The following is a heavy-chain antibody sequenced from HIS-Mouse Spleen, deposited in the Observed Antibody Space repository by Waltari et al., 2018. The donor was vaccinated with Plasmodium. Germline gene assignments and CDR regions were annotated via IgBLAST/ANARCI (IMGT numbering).Heavy chain of an antibody. D-gene: IGHD3-10*01. Sequence: EAVVQPGRSLRLPCAASGFTFSSYAMHWVRQAPGKGLGGVAVISYDGSNKYYADSEKGRFTISRDNSRNKLYLQMNSLRAEVTAVYYCAREAGSGGLYYIDYWGQGTLVTGSS. CDR3: AREAGSGGLYYIDY. V-gene: IGHV3-30-3*01. CDR1: GFTFSSYA. CDR2: ISYDGSNK. J-gene: IGHJ4*02.